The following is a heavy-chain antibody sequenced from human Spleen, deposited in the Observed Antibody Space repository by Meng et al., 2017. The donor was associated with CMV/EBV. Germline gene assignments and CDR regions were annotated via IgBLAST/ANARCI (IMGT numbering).Heavy chain of an antibody. CDR1: GYAFTGYY. Sequence: VQLVQAGAGVKKPGASVEVSCMASGYAFTGYYMHWVRQAPGQGLEWMGWINPNSGGTNYAQKFQGRVTMTRDTSISTAYMELSRLRSDDTAVYYCARDRAPNNWFDPWGQGTLVTVSS. J-gene: IGHJ5*02. V-gene: IGHV1-2*02. CDR3: ARDRAPNNWFDP. CDR2: INPNSGGT.